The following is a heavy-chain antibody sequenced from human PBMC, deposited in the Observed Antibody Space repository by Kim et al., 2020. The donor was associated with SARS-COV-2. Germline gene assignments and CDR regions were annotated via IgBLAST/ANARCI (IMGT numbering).Heavy chain of an antibody. Sequence: ASVKVSCKVSGYTLTELSMHWVRQAPGKGLEWMGGFDPEDGETINAQKFQGRVTMTEDTSTDTAYMELSSLRSEDTAVYYCATAPGIAVAGWFDPWGQGTLVTVSS. CDR1: GYTLTELS. CDR3: ATAPGIAVAGWFDP. CDR2: FDPEDGET. D-gene: IGHD6-19*01. V-gene: IGHV1-24*01. J-gene: IGHJ5*02.